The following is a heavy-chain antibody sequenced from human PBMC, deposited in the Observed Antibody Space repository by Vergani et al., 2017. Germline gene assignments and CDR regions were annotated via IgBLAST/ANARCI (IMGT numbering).Heavy chain of an antibody. CDR3: ARGSELWTTTVTTFANY. Sequence: QVQLVQSGAEVKKPGASVKVSCKASGYTFTGYYMHWVRQAPGQGLEWMGWINPNSGGTNYAKKFQVRVTMTRDTSISTVYMELIRLRSDDTAVYYCARGSELWTTTVTTFANYWGQGTLVTVSS. CDR1: GYTFTGYY. D-gene: IGHD4-17*01. J-gene: IGHJ4*02. CDR2: INPNSGGT. V-gene: IGHV1-2*02.